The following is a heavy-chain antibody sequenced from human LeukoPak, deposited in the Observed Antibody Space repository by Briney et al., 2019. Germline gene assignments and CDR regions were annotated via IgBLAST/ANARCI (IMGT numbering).Heavy chain of an antibody. D-gene: IGHD2-2*01. CDR1: GGTFSSYA. CDR3: ARERYCSSTSCYVLYQTYDAFDI. CDR2: IIPIFGTA. J-gene: IGHJ3*02. V-gene: IGHV1-69*13. Sequence: SVKVSCKASGGTFSSYAISWVRQAPGQGLEWMGGIIPIFGTANYAQKFQGRVTITADESTSTAYMELSSLRSEDTAVYYYARERYCSSTSCYVLYQTYDAFDIWGQGTMVTVSS.